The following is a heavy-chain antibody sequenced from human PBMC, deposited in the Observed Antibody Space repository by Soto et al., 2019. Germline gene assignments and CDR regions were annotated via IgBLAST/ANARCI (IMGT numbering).Heavy chain of an antibody. Sequence: PGGSLRLSCAASGFTFSSYSMNWVRQAPGKGLEWVSSISSSSSYIYYADSVKGRFTISRDNAKNSLYLQMNSLRAEDTAVYYCARVEYSSGWHGIGAFDIWGQGTMVTVSS. D-gene: IGHD6-19*01. CDR3: ARVEYSSGWHGIGAFDI. V-gene: IGHV3-21*01. CDR1: GFTFSSYS. J-gene: IGHJ3*02. CDR2: ISSSSSYI.